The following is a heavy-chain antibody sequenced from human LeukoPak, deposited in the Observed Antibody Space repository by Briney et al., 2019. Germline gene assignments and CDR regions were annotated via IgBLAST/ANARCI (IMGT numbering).Heavy chain of an antibody. CDR2: IYYSGST. V-gene: IGHV4-59*01. D-gene: IGHD3-16*01. CDR1: GGSISSYY. Sequence: SETLSLTCTFSGGSISSYYWSWIRQPPGKGLEWIGYIYYSGSTNYNPSLKSRVTISVDTSKNQFSLKLSSVTAADTAVYYCARDDLGGAYFDYWGQGTLVTVSS. CDR3: ARDDLGGAYFDY. J-gene: IGHJ4*02.